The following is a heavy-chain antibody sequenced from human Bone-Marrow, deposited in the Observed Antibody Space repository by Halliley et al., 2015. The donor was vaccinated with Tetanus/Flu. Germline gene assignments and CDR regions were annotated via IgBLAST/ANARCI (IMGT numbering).Heavy chain of an antibody. J-gene: IGHJ4*02. Sequence: SLRLSCGDYGFMFSSYWMSWVRQAPGKGLEWVSNIGGTGGNRVYADSVKGRFTVSRDNSKNTLYLQMNSLRAEDTAVYYCAKGHDYGDNAFAYWGQGTLVTVSS. CDR3: AKGHDYGDNAFAY. CDR1: GFMFSSYW. V-gene: IGHV3-23*01. D-gene: IGHD4-17*01. CDR2: IGGTGGNR.